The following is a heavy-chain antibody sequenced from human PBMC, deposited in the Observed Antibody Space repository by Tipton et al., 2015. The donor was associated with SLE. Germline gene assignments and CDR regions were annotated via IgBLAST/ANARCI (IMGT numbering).Heavy chain of an antibody. V-gene: IGHV4-38-2*02. CDR3: ARVLTYYYDSSGYYYFDY. Sequence: TLSLTCTVSGGSISSYYWRWIRQPPGKGLEWIGSIYPSGSTSYNPSLKSRVTISVDTSKNQFSLKLSSVTAADTAVYYCARVLTYYYDSSGYYYFDYWGQGTLVTVSS. CDR1: GGSISSYY. J-gene: IGHJ4*02. CDR2: IYPSGST. D-gene: IGHD3-22*01.